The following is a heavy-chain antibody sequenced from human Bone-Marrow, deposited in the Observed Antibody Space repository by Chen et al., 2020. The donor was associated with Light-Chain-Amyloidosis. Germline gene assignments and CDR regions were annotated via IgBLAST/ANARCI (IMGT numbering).Heavy chain of an antibody. J-gene: IGHJ5*02. CDR2: ISGSSSAI. CDR1: GLAFSNYG. Sequence: EVQLVESGGGLVQPGGSLRPSCSASGLAFSNYGMNWVRQAPGKGLEWISYISGSSSAISYADSVNGRFTISRDNAKNSLSLQMNSLRAEDTAIYYCARRSYGGPDRWGQGTLVTVSS. V-gene: IGHV3-48*01. CDR3: ARRSYGGPDR. D-gene: IGHD4-17*01.